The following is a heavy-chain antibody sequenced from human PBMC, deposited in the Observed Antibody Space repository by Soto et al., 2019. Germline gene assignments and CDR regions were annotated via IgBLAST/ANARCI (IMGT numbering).Heavy chain of an antibody. CDR2: ISAYNGNT. CDR1: GYTFTSYG. CDR3: ARKYARTKTNYYYGMDV. D-gene: IGHD2-2*01. Sequence: WASVKVSCKASGYTFTSYGISWVRQAPGQGLEWMGWISAYNGNTNYAQKLQGRVTMTTDTSTSTAYMELRSLRSDDTAVYYCARKYARTKTNYYYGMDVWGQGTTVTVSS. J-gene: IGHJ6*02. V-gene: IGHV1-18*01.